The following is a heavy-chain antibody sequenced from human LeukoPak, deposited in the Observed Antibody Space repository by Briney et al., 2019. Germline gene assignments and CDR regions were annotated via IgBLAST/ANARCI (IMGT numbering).Heavy chain of an antibody. D-gene: IGHD3-22*01. V-gene: IGHV3-30*18. Sequence: GGSLRLSCAASGFTLSSYGMHWVRQAPGKGLEWVAVISYDGSNKYYADSVKGRFTISRDNSKNTLYLQMNSLRAEDTAVYYCAKDLDYYDVLGKIGYWGQGTLVTVSS. CDR1: GFTLSSYG. CDR3: AKDLDYYDVLGKIGY. J-gene: IGHJ4*02. CDR2: ISYDGSNK.